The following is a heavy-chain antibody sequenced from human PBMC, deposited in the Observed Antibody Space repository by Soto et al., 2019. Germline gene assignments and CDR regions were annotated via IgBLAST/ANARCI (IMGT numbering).Heavy chain of an antibody. Sequence: ASVKVSCKASGYTFTGYYMHWVRQAPGQGLEWMGWINPNSGGTNYAQKFQGRVTMTRDTSISTAYMELNSLRDEDTAVYYCAKGRGYSGSYLENWGQGTLVTVSS. CDR2: INPNSGGT. V-gene: IGHV1-2*02. CDR3: AKGRGYSGSYLEN. J-gene: IGHJ4*02. D-gene: IGHD1-26*01. CDR1: GYTFTGYY.